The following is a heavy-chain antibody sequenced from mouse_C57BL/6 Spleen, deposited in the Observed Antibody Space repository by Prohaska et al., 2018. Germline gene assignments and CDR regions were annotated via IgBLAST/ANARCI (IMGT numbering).Heavy chain of an antibody. CDR1: GYTFTSYW. CDR3: VRYTITVVAAHY. Sequence: QVQLQQPGAELVKPGASVKLSCKASGYTFTSYWMHWVKQRPGQGLEWIGMIHPNSGSTNYNEKFKSKATLTVDKSSSTAYMQLSSLTAEESAVYYCVRYTITVVAAHYWCQGITLKGTS. CDR2: IHPNSGST. D-gene: IGHD1-1*01. V-gene: IGHV1-64*01. J-gene: IGHJ2*01.